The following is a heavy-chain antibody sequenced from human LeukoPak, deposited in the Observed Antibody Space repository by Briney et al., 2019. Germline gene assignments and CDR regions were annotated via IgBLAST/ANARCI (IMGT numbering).Heavy chain of an antibody. Sequence: GGSLRLSCAASGFTFSSYGMHWVRQAPGKGLEWVSAISGSGGSTYYADSVKGRFTISRDNSKNTLYLQMNSLRAEDTAVYYCAKTEYSSSWYTYYFDYWGQGTLVTVSS. CDR1: GFTFSSYG. CDR3: AKTEYSSSWYTYYFDY. V-gene: IGHV3-23*01. J-gene: IGHJ4*02. D-gene: IGHD6-13*01. CDR2: ISGSGGST.